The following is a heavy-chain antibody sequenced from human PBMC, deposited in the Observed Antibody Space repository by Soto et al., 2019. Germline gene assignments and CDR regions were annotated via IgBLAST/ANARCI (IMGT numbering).Heavy chain of an antibody. D-gene: IGHD6-19*01. J-gene: IGHJ4*02. CDR2: ISYDGSDK. Sequence: GGSLRLSCAASGFTFSRYTMHWVRQAPGKGLDWVAVISYDGSDKYYADSVKGRFSISRDNSKNTLYLQINSLRAEDTAVFYCARATDPYSRGWLFDYWGQGTPVTVSS. CDR3: ARATDPYSRGWLFDY. CDR1: GFTFSRYT. V-gene: IGHV3-30-3*01.